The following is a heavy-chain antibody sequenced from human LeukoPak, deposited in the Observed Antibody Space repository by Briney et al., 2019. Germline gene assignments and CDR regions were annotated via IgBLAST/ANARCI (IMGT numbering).Heavy chain of an antibody. D-gene: IGHD3-10*01. CDR3: AKECDYSPGHKFDL. J-gene: IGHJ4*02. CDR1: GFTFNNYL. V-gene: IGHV3-23*01. CDR2: LFTGGGRT. Sequence: GGSLRLSCTASGFTFNNYLMSWVRQAPGKGLEWVSVLFTGGGRTLYADSVKGRFTISGDTSRTTLYLQMNGLRAEDTAVYYCAKECDYSPGHKFDLWGQGTLVTVSS.